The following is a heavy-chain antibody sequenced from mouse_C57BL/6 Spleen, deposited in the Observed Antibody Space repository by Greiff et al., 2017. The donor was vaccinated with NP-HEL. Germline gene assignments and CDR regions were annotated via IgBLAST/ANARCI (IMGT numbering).Heavy chain of an antibody. J-gene: IGHJ1*03. CDR3: ARRIYDGYFEGYFDV. CDR1: GFTFSDYY. D-gene: IGHD2-3*01. V-gene: IGHV5-12*01. CDR2: ISNGGGST. Sequence: EVKVEESGGGLVQPGGSLKLSCAASGFTFSDYYMYWVRQTPEKRLEWVAYISNGGGSTYYPDTVKGRFTISRDNAKNTLYLQMSRLKSEDTAMYYCARRIYDGYFEGYFDVWGTGTTVTVSS.